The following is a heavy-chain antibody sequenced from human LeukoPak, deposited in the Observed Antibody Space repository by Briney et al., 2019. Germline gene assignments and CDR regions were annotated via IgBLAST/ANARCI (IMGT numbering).Heavy chain of an antibody. CDR3: ARADYGDGAYFDY. J-gene: IGHJ4*02. CDR1: GYTFTGYY. CDR2: INPSSGGT. Sequence: GASVKVSCKASGYTFTGYYMHWVRQAPGQGLEWMGWINPSSGGTNYAQKFQGRVTMTRDTSISTAYMELSRLRSDDTAVYYCARADYGDGAYFDYWGQGTLVTVSS. V-gene: IGHV1-2*02. D-gene: IGHD4-17*01.